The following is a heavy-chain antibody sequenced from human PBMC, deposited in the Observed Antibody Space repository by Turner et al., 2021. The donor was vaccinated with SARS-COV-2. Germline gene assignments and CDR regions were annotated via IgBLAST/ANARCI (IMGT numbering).Heavy chain of an antibody. CDR3: ARSRYTYGSYYYYGMDV. Sequence: QVQLVQSGTEVKKPGASVTVSCKASGYTFTDHYMHWVRQAPGQGLEWMGWINPSTGDTNSAPKFQGRVTLTRDTSVSTAFLELSRPTSDDTAVYYCARSRYTYGSYYYYGMDVWGQGTTVTVSS. V-gene: IGHV1-2*02. D-gene: IGHD5-18*01. CDR2: INPSTGDT. CDR1: GYTFTDHY. J-gene: IGHJ6*02.